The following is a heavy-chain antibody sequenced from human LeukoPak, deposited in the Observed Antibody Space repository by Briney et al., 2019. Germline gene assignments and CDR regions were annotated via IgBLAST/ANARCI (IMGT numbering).Heavy chain of an antibody. CDR2: IYYSGST. J-gene: IGHJ4*02. CDR3: ARESGGVDY. CDR1: GGSISSYY. V-gene: IGHV4-59*01. D-gene: IGHD1-1*01. Sequence: PSETLSLTGTVSGGSISSYYRSWIRQPPGKGLEWIGYIYYSGSTNYNPSLKSRVTISVDTSKNQFSLKLSSVTAADTAVYYCARESGGVDYWGQGTLVTVSS.